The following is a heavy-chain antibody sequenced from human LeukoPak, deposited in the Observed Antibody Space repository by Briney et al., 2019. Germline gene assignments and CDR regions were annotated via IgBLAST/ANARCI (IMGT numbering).Heavy chain of an antibody. CDR3: ARLYSGYDEGGDY. J-gene: IGHJ4*02. D-gene: IGHD5-12*01. Sequence: SVKVSCKASGGTFSSYAISWVRQAPGQGLEWMGGIIPIFGTANYAQKFQGRVTITADESTSTAYMELSSLRSEDTAVYYCARLYSGYDEGGDYWGQGTLVTVSS. V-gene: IGHV1-69*13. CDR2: IIPIFGTA. CDR1: GGTFSSYA.